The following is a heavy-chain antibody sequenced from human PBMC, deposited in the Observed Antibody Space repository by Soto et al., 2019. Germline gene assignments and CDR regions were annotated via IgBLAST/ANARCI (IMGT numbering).Heavy chain of an antibody. CDR1: GGSFSGYY. J-gene: IGHJ4*02. V-gene: IGHV4-34*01. Sequence: SETLSLTCAVYGGSFSGYYWSWIRQPPGKGLEWIGEINHSGSTNYNPSLKSRVTISVDTSKNQFSLKLSSVTAADTAVYYCARGRGELGFDYWGQGTLVTVSS. CDR3: ARGRGELGFDY. D-gene: IGHD7-27*01. CDR2: INHSGST.